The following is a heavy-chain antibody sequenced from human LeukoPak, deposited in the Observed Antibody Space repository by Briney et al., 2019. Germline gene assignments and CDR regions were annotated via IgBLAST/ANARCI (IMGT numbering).Heavy chain of an antibody. J-gene: IGHJ4*02. CDR3: ARREYSSSWYGGFGPDY. D-gene: IGHD6-13*01. CDR2: IYPGDSDT. CDR1: GYSFTSYW. V-gene: IGHV5-51*01. Sequence: GESLKISCKGFGYSFTSYWIGWVRQMPGKGLEWMGIIYPGDSDTRYSPSLQGQVTISADKSISTAYLQWSSLKASDTAMYYCARREYSSSWYGGFGPDYWGQGTLVTVSS.